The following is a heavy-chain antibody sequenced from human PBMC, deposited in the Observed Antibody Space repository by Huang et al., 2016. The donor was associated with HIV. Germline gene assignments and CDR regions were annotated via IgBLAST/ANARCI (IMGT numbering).Heavy chain of an antibody. CDR3: SPTGDDYFYYYMDV. CDR1: GFIFNDFA. J-gene: IGHJ6*03. CDR2: GRRMALGGAS. D-gene: IGHD4-17*01. V-gene: IGHV3-49*03. Sequence: VESGGDAVQSGRSLRLSCRGSGFIFNDFAINWFRQSPRKGLEWIGFGRRMALGGASKGAPSVKDRFSVSRDEAKNVAFLQMENLQVDDTAVYYCSPTGDDYFYYYMDVWGNGTTVIVS.